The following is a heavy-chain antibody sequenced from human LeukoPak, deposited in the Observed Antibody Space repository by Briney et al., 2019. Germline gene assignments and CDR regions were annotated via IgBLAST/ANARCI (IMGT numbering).Heavy chain of an antibody. CDR1: GGSISSSSYY. Sequence: PSETLSLTCTVSGGSISSSSYYWGWIRQPPGKGLEWIGSIYYSGSTYYNPSLKSRVTISVDTSKNQFSLKLSSVTAADTAVYYCARGDLDTAMVIDYWGQGTLVTVSS. CDR3: ARGDLDTAMVIDY. D-gene: IGHD5-18*01. CDR2: IYYSGST. J-gene: IGHJ4*02. V-gene: IGHV4-39*07.